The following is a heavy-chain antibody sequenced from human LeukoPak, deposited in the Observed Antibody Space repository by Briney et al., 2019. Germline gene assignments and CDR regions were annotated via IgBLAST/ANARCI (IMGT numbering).Heavy chain of an antibody. CDR3: ASEGEIGYGYLY. CDR1: GGSISSSSYY. V-gene: IGHV3-7*01. Sequence: PSETLSLTCTVSGGSISSSSYYWGWIRQAPGKGLEWVANIKKEDGSERNYVDSVKGRFTVSRDNAKNSVYLQINSVRAEDTAVYYCASEGEIGYGYLYWGQGTLVTVSS. J-gene: IGHJ4*02. CDR2: IKKEDGSER. D-gene: IGHD5-18*01.